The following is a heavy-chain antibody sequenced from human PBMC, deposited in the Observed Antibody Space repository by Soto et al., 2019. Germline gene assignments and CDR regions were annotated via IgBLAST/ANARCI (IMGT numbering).Heavy chain of an antibody. CDR1: GVSISSYY. CDR3: ARGLGRQWLGRDYDNWFDP. Sequence: SETLSLTCTVSGVSISSYYWSWIRQPPGKGLEWIGYIYYSGSTNYNPSLKSRVTISVDTSKNQFSLKLSSVTAADTAVYYCARGLGRQWLGRDYDNWFDPWGQGTLVTVSS. V-gene: IGHV4-59*01. CDR2: IYYSGST. D-gene: IGHD6-19*01. J-gene: IGHJ5*02.